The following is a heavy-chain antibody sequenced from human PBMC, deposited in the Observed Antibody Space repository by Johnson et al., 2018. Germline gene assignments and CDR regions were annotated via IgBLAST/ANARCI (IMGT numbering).Heavy chain of an antibody. D-gene: IGHD5-18*01. Sequence: QVQLVQSGGGVVQPGRSLRLSCAASGFTFSSYGMHWVRQAPGKGLEWVAVISYDGTNKYYAASVKGRFIISRDNSENTLYLQMNSLRAEDTAVYYCARARSWGIQLYYYYYGMDVWGQGTTVTVSS. J-gene: IGHJ6*02. CDR1: GFTFSSYG. V-gene: IGHV3-30*03. CDR3: ARARSWGIQLYYYYYGMDV. CDR2: ISYDGTNK.